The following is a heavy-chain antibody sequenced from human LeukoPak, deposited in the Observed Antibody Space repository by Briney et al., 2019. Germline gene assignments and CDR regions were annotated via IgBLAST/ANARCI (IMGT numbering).Heavy chain of an antibody. V-gene: IGHV1-69*13. CDR2: IIPIFGTA. J-gene: IGHJ6*02. CDR3: ARDPGAAAGNYYYYGMDV. CDR1: GGTFSSYA. Sequence: SVKVSCMASGGTFSSYAISWVRQAPGQGLEWMGGIIPIFGTANYAQKFQGRVTITADESTSTAYMELSSLRSEDTAVYYCARDPGAAAGNYYYYGMDVWGQGTTVTVSS. D-gene: IGHD6-13*01.